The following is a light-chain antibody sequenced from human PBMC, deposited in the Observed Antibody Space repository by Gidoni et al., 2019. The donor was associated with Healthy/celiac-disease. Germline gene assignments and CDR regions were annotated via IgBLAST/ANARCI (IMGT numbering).Light chain of an antibody. Sequence: TPPPSSLSASVGDRVTITCRASQSISSYLNWYQQKPGKAPKLLIYAASSLQSGVPSRFSGSGSGTDFTLTISSLQPEDFATYYCQQSYSTPCTFGPGTKVDIK. CDR2: AAS. CDR1: QSISSY. V-gene: IGKV1-39*01. J-gene: IGKJ3*01. CDR3: QQSYSTPCT.